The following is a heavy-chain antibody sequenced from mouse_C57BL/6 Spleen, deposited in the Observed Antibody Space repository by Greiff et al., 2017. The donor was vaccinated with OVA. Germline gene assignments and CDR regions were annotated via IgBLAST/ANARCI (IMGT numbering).Heavy chain of an antibody. CDR2: ISGGGGNT. D-gene: IGHD2-4*01. CDR1: GFTFSSYT. V-gene: IGHV5-9*01. J-gene: IGHJ2*01. Sequence: EVQGVESGGGLVKPGGSLKLSCAASGFTFSSYTMSWVRQTPEKRLEWVATISGGGGNTYYPDSVKGRFTISRDNAKNTLYLQMSSLRSEDTALYYCARLGDYPSWDDWGQGTTLTVSS. CDR3: ARLGDYPSWDD.